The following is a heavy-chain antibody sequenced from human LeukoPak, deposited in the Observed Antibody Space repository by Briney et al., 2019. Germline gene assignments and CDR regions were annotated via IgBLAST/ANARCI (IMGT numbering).Heavy chain of an antibody. D-gene: IGHD2-15*01. CDR1: GYTFTSYG. J-gene: IGHJ6*04. CDR3: ASATLRCSGGSCYEMDV. V-gene: IGHV1-8*03. Sequence: GASVKVSCKASGYTFTSYGISWVRQAPGQGLEWMGWMNPNSGNTGYAQKFQGRVTITRNTSISTAYMELSSLRSEDTAVYYCASATLRCSGGSCYEMDVWGKGTTVTVSS. CDR2: MNPNSGNT.